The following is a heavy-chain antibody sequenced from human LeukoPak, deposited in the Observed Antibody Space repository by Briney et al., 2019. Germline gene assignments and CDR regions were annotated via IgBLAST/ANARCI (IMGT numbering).Heavy chain of an antibody. CDR2: IYGSGST. CDR1: GGSIRSY. Sequence: SETLSLTCTVPGGSIRSYWSWIRQPAGKGLEWIGRIYGSGSTDYNPSLKSRVTMSIDTSKNQFSLNLISVTAADTAVYYCARGGAVVGFDYFDYWGQGTLVTVSS. CDR3: ARGGAVVGFDYFDY. J-gene: IGHJ4*02. D-gene: IGHD6-19*01. V-gene: IGHV4-4*07.